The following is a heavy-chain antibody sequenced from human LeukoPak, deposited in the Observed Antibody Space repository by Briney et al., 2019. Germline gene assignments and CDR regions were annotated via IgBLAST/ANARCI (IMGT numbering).Heavy chain of an antibody. CDR3: ARGDYDSSGYSFDY. CDR2: IGTAGDA. V-gene: IGHV3-13*04. D-gene: IGHD3-22*01. J-gene: IGHJ4*02. Sequence: GESLRLSCAASGFTFSSYDMHWVRQAKGGGLEWVSAIGTAGDAYYPGSVKGRFTISRDNAKNSLYLQMNSLRAGDTAVYYCARGDYDSSGYSFDYWGQGTLVTVSS. CDR1: GFTFSSYD.